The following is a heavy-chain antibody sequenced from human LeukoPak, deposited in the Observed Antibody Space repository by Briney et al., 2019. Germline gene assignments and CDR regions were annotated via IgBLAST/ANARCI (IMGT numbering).Heavy chain of an antibody. CDR2: ISGSGGST. Sequence: ETLSLTCAVSGASISGYYWSWVRQAPGKGLEWVSAISGSGGSTYYADSVKGRLTISRDNSKDTLYLQMNSLRAEDTAVYYCAKGFYSFTYYYGMDVWGRGTTVTVSS. V-gene: IGHV3-23*01. CDR1: GASISGYY. CDR3: AKGFYSFTYYYGMDV. J-gene: IGHJ6*02. D-gene: IGHD2-2*02.